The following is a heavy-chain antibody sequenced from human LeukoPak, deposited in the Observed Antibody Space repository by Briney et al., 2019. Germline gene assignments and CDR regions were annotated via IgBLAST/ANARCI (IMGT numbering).Heavy chain of an antibody. CDR1: GVAFSSHG. CDR3: AKNLLGSESFSWYFDL. D-gene: IGHD1-26*01. J-gene: IGHJ2*01. V-gene: IGHV3-23*01. CDR2: ITDSGSGT. Sequence: GGSLRLSCAASGVAFSSHGMSWVRQAPGKGLEWVSSITDSGSGTCYADSVKGRFTMSRDNSKNTLYLQMNSLRAEDTAVYYCAKNLLGSESFSWYFDLWGRGTLVTVSS.